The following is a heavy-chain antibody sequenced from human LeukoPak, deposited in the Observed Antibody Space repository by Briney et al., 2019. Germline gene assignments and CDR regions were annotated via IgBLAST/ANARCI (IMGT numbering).Heavy chain of an antibody. CDR1: GGSISSSSYY. D-gene: IGHD5-24*01. Sequence: SETLSLTCTVSGGSISSSSYYWGWIRQPPGKGLEWIGSIYYSGSTYYNPSLKSRVTISVDTSKNQFSLKLSSVTAADTAVYYCASGRWLQYPFDYWGQGTLVTVSS. CDR2: IYYSGST. CDR3: ASGRWLQYPFDY. V-gene: IGHV4-39*07. J-gene: IGHJ4*02.